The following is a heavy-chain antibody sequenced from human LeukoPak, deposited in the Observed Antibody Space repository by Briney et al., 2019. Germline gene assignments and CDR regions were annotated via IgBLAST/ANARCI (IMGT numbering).Heavy chain of an antibody. V-gene: IGHV3-23*01. CDR1: GFTFSRYA. CDR3: VKDIHYYGSGNYYNGYFDY. Sequence: GGSLRLSCAASGFTFSRYAMSWVRQAPEKGLEGVSTISGSGGGTYYADSVKGRFTISRDDSKNTLYLQVSSLRAEDTAVYYCVKDIHYYGSGNYYNGYFDYWGQGTLVTVSS. CDR2: ISGSGGGT. D-gene: IGHD3-10*01. J-gene: IGHJ4*02.